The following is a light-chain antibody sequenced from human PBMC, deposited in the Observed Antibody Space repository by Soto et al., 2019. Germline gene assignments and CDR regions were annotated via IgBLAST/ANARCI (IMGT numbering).Light chain of an antibody. CDR3: QVWDSSNVV. Sequence: SYELTQPLSVSVALGQTDRITRGADNIGGKHVHWYQQKPGQAPVLVIHRDTKRPSGIPERFSSSNSGNTATLIISTAQARDEADYYCQVWDSSNVVFGGWTKLTVL. CDR2: RDT. J-gene: IGLJ2*01. CDR1: NIGGKH. V-gene: IGLV3-9*01.